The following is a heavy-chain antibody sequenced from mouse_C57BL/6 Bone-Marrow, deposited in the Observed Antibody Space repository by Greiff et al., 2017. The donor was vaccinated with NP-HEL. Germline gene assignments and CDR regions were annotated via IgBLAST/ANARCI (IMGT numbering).Heavy chain of an antibody. CDR3: ARHGDGSVDY. CDR2: ISSGGSYT. V-gene: IGHV5-6*01. D-gene: IGHD2-3*01. CDR1: GFTFSSYG. Sequence: EVKVVESGGDLVKPGGSLKLSCAASGFTFSSYGMSWVRQTPDKRLEWVATISSGGSYTYYPDSVKGRFTISRDNAKNTLYLQMSSLKSEDTAMYYCARHGDGSVDYWGQGTTLTVSS. J-gene: IGHJ2*01.